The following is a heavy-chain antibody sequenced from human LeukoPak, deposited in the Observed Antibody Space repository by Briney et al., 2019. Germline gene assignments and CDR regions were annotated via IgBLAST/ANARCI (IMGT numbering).Heavy chain of an antibody. V-gene: IGHV3-30*18. CDR3: AKDGLMRFFDY. J-gene: IGHJ4*02. Sequence: PGRSLRLSCAASGFIFSSYDMYWVRQAPGKGLEWVAVISNDGNNKQYADSVKGRFTISRDNSKNTLYLQMNSLRADDTAVYHCAKDGLMRFFDYWGQGTLVTVSS. CDR2: ISNDGNNK. CDR1: GFIFSSYD. D-gene: IGHD2-8*01.